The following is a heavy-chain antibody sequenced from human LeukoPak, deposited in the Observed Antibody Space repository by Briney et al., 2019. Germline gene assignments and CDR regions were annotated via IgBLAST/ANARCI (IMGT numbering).Heavy chain of an antibody. J-gene: IGHJ4*02. D-gene: IGHD6-19*01. V-gene: IGHV3-9*01. CDR2: ISWNGGFK. Sequence: PGGSLRLSCAASGFKFDAYAINWVRQPPGKGLEWVSIISWNGGFKDYADSVKGRFTISRDNVQNSVYLDMNSLRPEDTAFYFCAKVRGTYSSGFYFDSWGQGTLVTVSS. CDR3: AKVRGTYSSGFYFDS. CDR1: GFKFDAYA.